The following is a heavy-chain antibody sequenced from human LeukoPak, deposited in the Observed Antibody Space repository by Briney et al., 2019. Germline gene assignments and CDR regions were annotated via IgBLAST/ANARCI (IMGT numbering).Heavy chain of an antibody. V-gene: IGHV3-48*01. J-gene: IGHJ4*02. CDR2: IGSSVSTR. Sequence: GGSLRLSCAVSGFTFSSYSMNWVRRAPGKGLEWVSYIGSSVSTRYYADSVKGRFTISRDNGKHSLYLQMNSLRAEDTAVYYCAREGSDFWSGYSKRYFDYWGQGTLVTVSS. D-gene: IGHD3-3*01. CDR1: GFTFSSYS. CDR3: AREGSDFWSGYSKRYFDY.